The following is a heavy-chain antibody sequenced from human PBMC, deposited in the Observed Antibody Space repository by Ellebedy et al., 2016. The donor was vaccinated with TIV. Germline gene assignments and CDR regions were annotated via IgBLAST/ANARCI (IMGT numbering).Heavy chain of an antibody. D-gene: IGHD3-10*01. CDR2: ISGSGGMM. V-gene: IGHV3-48*04. CDR1: GFTFSSYY. J-gene: IGHJ4*02. Sequence: GESLKISCAASGFTFSSYYMNWVRQAPGKGLEWVSYISGSGGMMDHADSVKGRFTISRDNAKNSLYLQLNSLRAEDTAVYYCARRSRGPPYYFDYWGQGTLVTASS. CDR3: ARRSRGPPYYFDY.